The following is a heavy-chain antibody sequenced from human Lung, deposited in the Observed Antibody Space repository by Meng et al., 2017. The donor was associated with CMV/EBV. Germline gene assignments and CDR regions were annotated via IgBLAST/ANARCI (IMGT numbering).Heavy chain of an antibody. Sequence: GGSXRLXCAASGFTFSSYSMNWVRQAPGKGLEWVSSISSSSSYIYYADSVKGRFTISRDNAKNSLYLQMNSLRAEDTAVYYCARDHRPSIAAADTVDYWGQGTXVTVSS. V-gene: IGHV3-21*01. D-gene: IGHD6-13*01. CDR3: ARDHRPSIAAADTVDY. CDR1: GFTFSSYS. J-gene: IGHJ4*02. CDR2: ISSSSSYI.